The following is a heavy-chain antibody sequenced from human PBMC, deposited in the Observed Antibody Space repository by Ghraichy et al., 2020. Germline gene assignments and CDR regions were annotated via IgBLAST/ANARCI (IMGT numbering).Heavy chain of an antibody. J-gene: IGHJ6*02. CDR2: ISYDGSNK. CDR1: GFTFSSYS. CDR3: ARDIKSSSWSYYYYAMDV. D-gene: IGHD6-13*01. Sequence: GGSLRLSCAASGFTFSSYSMHWVRQAPGKGLEWVAVISYDGSNKYYADSVKGRFTISRDNSKNTLYLQMNSLRAEDTAVYYCARDIKSSSWSYYYYAMDVWDQGTTVTVSS. V-gene: IGHV3-30-3*01.